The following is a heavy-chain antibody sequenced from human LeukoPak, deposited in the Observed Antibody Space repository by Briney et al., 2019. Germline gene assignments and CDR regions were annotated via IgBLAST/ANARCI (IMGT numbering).Heavy chain of an antibody. D-gene: IGHD3-10*01. J-gene: IGHJ4*02. CDR3: ASIYGSGSDRRPN. CDR1: GGSFSGYY. V-gene: IGHV4-34*01. Sequence: PSETLSLTCAVYGGSFSGYYWSWIRQPPGKGLEWIGEINHSGSTNYNPSLKSRVTISVDTSKNQFSLKLNSVTAADTAIYYCASIYGSGSDRRPNWGQGTLVTVSS. CDR2: INHSGST.